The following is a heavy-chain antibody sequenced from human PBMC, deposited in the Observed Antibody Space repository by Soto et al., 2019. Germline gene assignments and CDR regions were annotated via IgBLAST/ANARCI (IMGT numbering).Heavy chain of an antibody. V-gene: IGHV1-2*02. Sequence: ASVKVSCKASGHTFTGHYIHWVRQAPEQGPEWMGEIGPGSGATRYAPRFQGRVTMTRDMSITTVYMELSNLSPDDTAVYYCGRGRSGQIVVFYWGQGTPVTVSS. CDR3: GRGRSGQIVVFY. J-gene: IGHJ4*02. D-gene: IGHD1-26*01. CDR1: GHTFTGHY. CDR2: IGPGSGAT.